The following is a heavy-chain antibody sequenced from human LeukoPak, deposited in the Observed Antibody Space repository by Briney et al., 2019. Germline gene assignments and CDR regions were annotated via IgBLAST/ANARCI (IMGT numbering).Heavy chain of an antibody. V-gene: IGHV4-39*07. CDR1: GGSISSSSYY. CDR3: ARVRGADNWNDLTFDY. CDR2: IYYSGST. D-gene: IGHD1-20*01. Sequence: SETLSLTCTVSGGSISSSSYYWGWIRQPPGKGLEWIGSIYYSGSTYYNPSLKSRVTISVDTSKNQFSLKLSSVTAADTAVYYCARVRGADNWNDLTFDYWGQGTLVTVSS. J-gene: IGHJ4*02.